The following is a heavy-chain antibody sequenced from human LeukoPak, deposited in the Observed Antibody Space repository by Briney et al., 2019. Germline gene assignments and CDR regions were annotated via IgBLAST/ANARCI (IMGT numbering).Heavy chain of an antibody. J-gene: IGHJ4*02. D-gene: IGHD6-13*01. CDR1: GFTFDDYA. CDR2: ILRNSGSI. CDR3: VKDGGRDTAAAYY. V-gene: IGHV3-9*01. Sequence: GGSLRLSCAASGFTFDDYAMHWVRQAPGKGLEWVSGILRNSGSIGYADSVKGRFTISRDDAKNPLYLQMNSLRAEDTALYYCVKDGGRDTAAAYYWGQGTLVSVSS.